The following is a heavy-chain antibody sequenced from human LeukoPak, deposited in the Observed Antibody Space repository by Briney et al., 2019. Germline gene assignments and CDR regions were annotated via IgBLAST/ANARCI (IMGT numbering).Heavy chain of an antibody. Sequence: GGSLRLSCSASGFTFRSYAMHWVRQAPGKGLEWVANMNRDGSETYYVDSVKGRFTISRDNAKNSLYLQMSSLRVEDTAVYYCAVSPDRAARVGGAGYCSGDSCYGYWGQGTLVTVSS. CDR2: MNRDGSET. J-gene: IGHJ4*02. CDR1: GFTFRSYA. CDR3: AVSPDRAARVGGAGYCSGDSCYGY. V-gene: IGHV3-7*03. D-gene: IGHD2-15*01.